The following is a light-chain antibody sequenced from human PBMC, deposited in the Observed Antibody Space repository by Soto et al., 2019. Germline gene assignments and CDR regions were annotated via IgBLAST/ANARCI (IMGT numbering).Light chain of an antibody. CDR2: GAS. CDR3: QQFNNWPPWT. V-gene: IGKV3-15*01. J-gene: IGKJ1*01. Sequence: EIVLTQSPATLSVSQGERATLSCRASQNVGNNLVWYQQKPGQAPRLLIYGASTRAAGIPDRFSGSESGTEFTLTISGLQSDDFAVYYCQQFNNWPPWTCGQGTKVDIK. CDR1: QNVGNN.